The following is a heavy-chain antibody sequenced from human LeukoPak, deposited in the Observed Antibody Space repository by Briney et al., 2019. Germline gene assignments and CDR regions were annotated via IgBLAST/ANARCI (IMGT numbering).Heavy chain of an antibody. CDR3: ARDRGRISEYYGSGRSLQYYMDV. Sequence: ASVKVSCKTSGYTFTDYYMHWVRHAPGQGLEWMGWISPNSGGTNYAQKFQGRVTMTRDTSIRTAYMEMSRLISDDTAVYYCARDRGRISEYYGSGRSLQYYMDVWGKGTTVTVSS. D-gene: IGHD3-10*01. V-gene: IGHV1-2*02. CDR1: GYTFTDYY. J-gene: IGHJ6*03. CDR2: ISPNSGGT.